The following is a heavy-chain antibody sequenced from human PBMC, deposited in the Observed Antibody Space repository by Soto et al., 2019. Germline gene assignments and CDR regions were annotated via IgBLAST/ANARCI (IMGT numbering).Heavy chain of an antibody. CDR2: VSHTGSA. V-gene: IGHV4-34*01. Sequence: PSETLSLTCAVYGGSFTEYYWNWVRQYPGKGLEWIGDVSHTGSAKYNPSLQSRVAMSIDKSKNQLSLTMNFVTTADTAVFYCAFYDFSGRTCSGYWGQGTLVTVSS. J-gene: IGHJ4*02. CDR1: GGSFTEYY. CDR3: AFYDFSGRTCSGY. D-gene: IGHD3-3*01.